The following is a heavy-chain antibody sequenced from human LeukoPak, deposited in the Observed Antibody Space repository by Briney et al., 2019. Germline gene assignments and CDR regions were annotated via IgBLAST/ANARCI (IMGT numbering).Heavy chain of an antibody. Sequence: GGSLRLSCAASGFTFSNYGMHWVRQAPGKGLEWVAGIWYDGSNEYYADSVKGRFTISRDNAKNSLYLQMDSLRAEDTAVYYCARDEVYGEQYYFDYWGQGTLVTVSS. V-gene: IGHV3-33*01. J-gene: IGHJ4*02. D-gene: IGHD4/OR15-4a*01. CDR1: GFTFSNYG. CDR3: ARDEVYGEQYYFDY. CDR2: IWYDGSNE.